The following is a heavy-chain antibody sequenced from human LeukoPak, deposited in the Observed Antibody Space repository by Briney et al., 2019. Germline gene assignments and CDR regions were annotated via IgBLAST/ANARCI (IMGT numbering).Heavy chain of an antibody. J-gene: IGHJ4*02. D-gene: IGHD2-2*01. CDR2: INYSGSP. Sequence: PSETLSLTCGVDGGSFTDYFYTWIRQPPGKGLEWIGEINYSGSPSYNPSLKSRVTISLDTSKNQVSLKMTSVTAADTAMYFCARGRGKYQLLAPDYWGPGTLVTVSS. V-gene: IGHV4-34*01. CDR3: ARGRGKYQLLAPDY. CDR1: GGSFTDYF.